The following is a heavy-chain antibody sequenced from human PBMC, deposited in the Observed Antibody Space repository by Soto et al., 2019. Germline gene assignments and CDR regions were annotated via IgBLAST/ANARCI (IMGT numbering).Heavy chain of an antibody. J-gene: IGHJ2*01. Sequence: EVQLVESGGGLVQPGGSLRLSCAASGFTFSSYDMQWARQATGKGLESVSAIGTARDTYYPDSVKARFTISRENAKNSLYLQMNSLRAEDTAVYYCARSRLRPIAEFDLWGRGTLVTVSS. D-gene: IGHD4-17*01. V-gene: IGHV3-13*01. CDR3: ARSRLRPIAEFDL. CDR2: IGTARDT. CDR1: GFTFSSYD.